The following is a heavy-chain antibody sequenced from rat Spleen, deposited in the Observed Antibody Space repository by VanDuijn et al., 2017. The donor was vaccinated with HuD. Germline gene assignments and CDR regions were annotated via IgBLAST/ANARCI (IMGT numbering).Heavy chain of an antibody. D-gene: IGHD4-4*01. J-gene: IGHJ3*01. V-gene: IGHV5-29*01. CDR1: GFTFNNYG. Sequence: EVQLVESGGGLVQPGRSLKLSCAASGFTFNNYGMAWVRQAPTKGLEWVATISSDGRRNYYRDSVRGRFTVSSDNAKNTLYLQMDSLRSEDAATYYCTRHDYSGVITNWFAYWGQGTLVTVSS. CDR3: TRHDYSGVITNWFAY. CDR2: ISSDGRRN.